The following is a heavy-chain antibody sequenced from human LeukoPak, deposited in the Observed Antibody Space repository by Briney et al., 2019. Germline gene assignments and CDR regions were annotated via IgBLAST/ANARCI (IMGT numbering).Heavy chain of an antibody. CDR3: ARDHNLDTAMALYYYYYYGMDV. V-gene: IGHV3-30-3*01. CDR2: ISYDGSNK. J-gene: IGHJ6*02. Sequence: GGSLRLSCAASGFTFSSYAMHWLRQAPGKGLEWVAVISYDGSNKYYADSVKGRFTISRDNSKNTLYLQMNSLRAEDTAVYYCARDHNLDTAMALYYYYYYGMDVWGQGTTVTVSS. CDR1: GFTFSSYA. D-gene: IGHD5-18*01.